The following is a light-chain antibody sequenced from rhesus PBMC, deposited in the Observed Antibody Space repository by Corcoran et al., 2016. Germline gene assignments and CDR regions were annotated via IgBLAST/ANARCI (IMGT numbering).Light chain of an antibody. V-gene: IGKV1-74*01. CDR1: ENVKNY. J-gene: IGKJ3*01. CDR3: QNVYGPPFT. Sequence: DIQMTQSPSSLSASVGDRVTITCRASENVKNYLNWYQQKPGKAPKLLLHTASTLQSVVPSRFSGTGSGTDYTFPISSLQPEGVATYYCQNVYGPPFTFGPETKMDIK. CDR2: TAS.